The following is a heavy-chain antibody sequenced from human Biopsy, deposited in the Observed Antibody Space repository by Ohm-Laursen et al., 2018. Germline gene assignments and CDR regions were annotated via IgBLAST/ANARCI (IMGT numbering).Heavy chain of an antibody. CDR2: INQAGTT. CDR1: GKTFSDYQ. D-gene: IGHD2-15*01. J-gene: IGHJ4*02. CDR3: GNEVHGRGY. V-gene: IGHV4-34*08. Sequence: SDTLSLTRAVFGKTFSDYQWSWIRQPPGKGLEWIGQINQAGTTNYNPSLKSRVSISADASKYEFSLRLTSVTAADTAVYLCGNEVHGRGYWGLGAQVTVSS.